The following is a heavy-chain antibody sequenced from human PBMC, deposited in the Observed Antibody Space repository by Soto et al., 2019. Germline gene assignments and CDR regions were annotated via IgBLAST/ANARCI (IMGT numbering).Heavy chain of an antibody. CDR2: IASDGKDK. CDR1: GFTFSSYA. CDR3: AKDGTKPAAGYYFDN. D-gene: IGHD6-13*01. Sequence: GGSLRLSCAASGFTFSSYALHWVRQAPGKGLEWLAVIASDGKDKHHADSVKGRFTISRDNSKSTLYLQMNSLRAEDTSVYFCAKDGTKPAAGYYFDNWGQGTQVTVSS. J-gene: IGHJ4*02. V-gene: IGHV3-30*18.